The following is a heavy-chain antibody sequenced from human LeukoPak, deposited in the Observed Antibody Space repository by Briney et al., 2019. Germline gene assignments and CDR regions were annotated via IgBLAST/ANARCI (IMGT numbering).Heavy chain of an antibody. J-gene: IGHJ4*02. Sequence: ASVKVSCKASGYTFTGYYMHWVRQAPGQGLEWMGWINPNSGGTNYAQKFQGWVTMTRDTSISTAYMELSRLRSDDTAVYYCARTRDYGFRGCDYWGQGTLVTVSS. D-gene: IGHD4-17*01. V-gene: IGHV1-2*04. CDR1: GYTFTGYY. CDR2: INPNSGGT. CDR3: ARTRDYGFRGCDY.